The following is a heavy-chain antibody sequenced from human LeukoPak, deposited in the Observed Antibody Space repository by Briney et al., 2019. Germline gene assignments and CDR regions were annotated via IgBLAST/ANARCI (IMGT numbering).Heavy chain of an antibody. J-gene: IGHJ4*02. CDR3: ARGRRYSGYEFDY. V-gene: IGHV3-21*01. D-gene: IGHD5-12*01. CDR2: ISSSSSYI. Sequence: GGSLRLSCAASGFTFSSYSMNWVRQAPGKWLEWVSSISSSSSYIYYADSVKGRFTISRDNAENSLYLQMNSLRAEDTAVYYCARGRRYSGYEFDYWGQGTLVTVSS. CDR1: GFTFSSYS.